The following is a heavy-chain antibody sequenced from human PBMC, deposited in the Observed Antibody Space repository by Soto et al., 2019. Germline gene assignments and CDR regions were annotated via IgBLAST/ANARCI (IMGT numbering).Heavy chain of an antibody. CDR1: GGSISSYY. CDR2: IYYSGST. D-gene: IGHD5-18*01. Sequence: SETLSLTCTVSGGSISSYYWSWIRQPPGKGLEWIGYIYYSGSTNYNPSLKSRVTISVDTSKNQFSLKLSSVTAADTAVYYCARGGPIQLWLGTFDIWGQGTMVT. V-gene: IGHV4-59*01. CDR3: ARGGPIQLWLGTFDI. J-gene: IGHJ3*02.